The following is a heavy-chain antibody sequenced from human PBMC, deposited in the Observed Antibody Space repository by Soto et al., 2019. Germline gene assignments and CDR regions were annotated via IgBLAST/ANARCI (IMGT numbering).Heavy chain of an antibody. Sequence: GESLKISCNGSGYSFTSYLISWVRQMPGKGLEWVGRIDPSDSYTNYMPSFQGHVTISADESMSTHYLQWICLKACDTAMYYCSREGPSIEADGYYYYYCMDVRCQCNSVTVSS. D-gene: IGHD6-13*01. J-gene: IGHJ6*02. CDR1: GYSFTSYL. CDR3: SREGPSIEADGYYYYYCMDV. CDR2: IDPSDSYT. V-gene: IGHV5-10-1*01.